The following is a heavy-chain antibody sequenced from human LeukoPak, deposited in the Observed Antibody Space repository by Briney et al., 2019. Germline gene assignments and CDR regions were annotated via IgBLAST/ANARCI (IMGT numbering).Heavy chain of an antibody. Sequence: GGSLRLSCVASGFIFDDYAMHWVRQAPGKGLEWVSGISWNSGNVDYADSVKGRFAISRDNAKNSLYLQMNSLRAEDTALYYCAKSSDSFYDTAGPDYWGQGTLVTVSS. J-gene: IGHJ4*02. CDR2: ISWNSGNV. V-gene: IGHV3-9*01. CDR3: AKSSDSFYDTAGPDY. CDR1: GFIFDDYA. D-gene: IGHD2/OR15-2a*01.